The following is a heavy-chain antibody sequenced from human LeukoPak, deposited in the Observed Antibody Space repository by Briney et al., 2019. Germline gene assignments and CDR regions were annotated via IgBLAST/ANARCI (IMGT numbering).Heavy chain of an antibody. CDR1: GFTVSSNY. CDR3: AKTPYYYDSSGQTNWFDP. D-gene: IGHD3-22*01. CDR2: IYSGGST. J-gene: IGHJ5*02. Sequence: GGSLRLSCAASGFTVSSNYMSWVRQAPGKGLEWVSVIYSGGSTYYADSVKGRFTISRDNSKNTLYLQMNSLRAEDTAVYYCAKTPYYYDSSGQTNWFDPWGQGTLVTVSS. V-gene: IGHV3-53*01.